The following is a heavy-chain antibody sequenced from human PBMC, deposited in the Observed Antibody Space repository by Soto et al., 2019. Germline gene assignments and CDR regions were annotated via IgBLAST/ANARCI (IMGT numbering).Heavy chain of an antibody. J-gene: IGHJ4*02. V-gene: IGHV3-23*01. D-gene: IGHD2-2*03. CDR1: GFTFSDFA. Sequence: EVQVFESGGGLVQPGGSLRLSCAATGFTFSDFAMSWVRQAPGKGLEWVSRIYGGGNGPHYADSVKGRVSIYRDNPKNTVYLQINSLRSEDTAGDYCAKKEEMDQWAYFCDYWSEETMVTVFS. CDR2: IYGGGNGP. CDR3: AKKEEMDQWAYFCDY.